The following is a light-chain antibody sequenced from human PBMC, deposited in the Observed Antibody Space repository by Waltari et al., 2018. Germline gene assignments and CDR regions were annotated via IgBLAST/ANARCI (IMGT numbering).Light chain of an antibody. CDR3: QQRSNWPGLIT. CDR1: QSVSSY. J-gene: IGKJ5*01. V-gene: IGKV3-11*01. Sequence: EIVLTQSPATLSLSPGERATLSCRASQSVSSYLAWYQQNPGQAPRLLIYDASNRATGIPARFSGSGSGTDFTLTISSLEPEDFAVYYCQQRSNWPGLITFGQGTRLEIK. CDR2: DAS.